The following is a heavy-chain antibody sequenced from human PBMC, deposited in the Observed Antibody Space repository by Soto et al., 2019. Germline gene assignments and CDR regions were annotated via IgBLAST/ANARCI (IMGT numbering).Heavy chain of an antibody. CDR2: INHSGST. CDR1: GGPIGGYY. D-gene: IGHD3-3*01. V-gene: IGHV4-34*01. J-gene: IGHJ6*02. CDR3: ARVCYDFGSGYPTYYYNGMDV. Sequence: SETLGLTSPFYGGPIGGYYWSWIRQPPGKGLEWIGEINHSGSTNYNPSLKSRVTISVDTSTNQFSLKLSAVTAAYTAVYYCARVCYDFGSGYPTYYYNGMDVWGQRTTVTGSS.